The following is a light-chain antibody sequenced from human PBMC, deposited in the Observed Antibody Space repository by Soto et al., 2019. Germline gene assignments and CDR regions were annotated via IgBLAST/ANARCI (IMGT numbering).Light chain of an antibody. Sequence: DIQMTQSPSSLSASVGDRVTITCRASQSISSYLNWYQQKPGKAPKLLIYAASSLQSGVPSRFSGSGSGTDFTLTISSLQPEDFATYYCQQYGSSPWTFGQGTKV. CDR1: QSISSY. V-gene: IGKV1-39*01. J-gene: IGKJ1*01. CDR2: AAS. CDR3: QQYGSSPWT.